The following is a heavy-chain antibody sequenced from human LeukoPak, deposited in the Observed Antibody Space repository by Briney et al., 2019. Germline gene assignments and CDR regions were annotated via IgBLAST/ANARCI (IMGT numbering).Heavy chain of an antibody. CDR1: GGSISSSSYY. J-gene: IGHJ4*02. V-gene: IGHV4-39*01. D-gene: IGHD3-22*01. CDR2: IYYSGST. CDR3: ASPNYYDSSGYFL. Sequence: SETLSLTRTVSGGSISSSSYYWGWLRQPPGKGLEWIGSIYYSGSTYYNPSLKSRVTISVDTSKNQFSLKLSSVTAADTAVYYCASPNYYDSSGYFLWGQGTLVTVSS.